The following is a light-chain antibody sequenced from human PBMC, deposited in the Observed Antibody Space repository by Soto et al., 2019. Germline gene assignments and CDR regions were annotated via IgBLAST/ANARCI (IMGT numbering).Light chain of an antibody. Sequence: DIQMTQSPSTLSASVGDRVTITCRASQSISSWLAWYQQKPGKAPKLLIYKASSLESGVPARFSGSGSGTEFTLTISSLQSEDFAVYYCQQRSNWPWTFGQGTKVDIK. J-gene: IGKJ1*01. CDR3: QQRSNWPWT. CDR2: KAS. V-gene: IGKV1-5*03. CDR1: QSISSW.